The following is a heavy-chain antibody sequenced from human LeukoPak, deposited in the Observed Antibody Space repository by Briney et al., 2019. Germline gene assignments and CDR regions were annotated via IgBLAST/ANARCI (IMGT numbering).Heavy chain of an antibody. D-gene: IGHD3-16*01. J-gene: IGHJ4*02. CDR2: IYSGGST. CDR1: GFTVSSNH. V-gene: IGHV3-53*01. Sequence: GGSLRLSCAASGFTVSSNHMSWVRQAPGKGLEWVSVIYSGGSTYYADSVKGRFTISRDNSKNTLYLQMNSLRAEDTAVYYCAREVLGTFDYWGQGTLVTVSS. CDR3: AREVLGTFDY.